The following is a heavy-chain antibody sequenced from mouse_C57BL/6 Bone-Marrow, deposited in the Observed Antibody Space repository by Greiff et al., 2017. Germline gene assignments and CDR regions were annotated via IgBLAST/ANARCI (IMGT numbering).Heavy chain of an antibody. J-gene: IGHJ2*01. CDR2: IDPEIGDT. CDR1: GFNIKDDY. V-gene: IGHV14-4*01. Sequence: EVQLVESGAELVRPGASVKLSCTASGFNIKDDYIHWVKQRPEQGLEWIGWIDPEIGDTEYTSKFQGKATITSDTSSNTAYLQLSSLTSEDTAVYYSSSFAGIYFDFWGQGAPLTVAS. CDR3: SSFAGIYFDF. D-gene: IGHD1-1*02.